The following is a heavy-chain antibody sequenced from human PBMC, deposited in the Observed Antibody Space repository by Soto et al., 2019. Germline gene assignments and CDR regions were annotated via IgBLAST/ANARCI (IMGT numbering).Heavy chain of an antibody. CDR1: GFTVSSYY. J-gene: IGHJ4*02. Sequence: EVQLVESGGGLVQPGGSLRLSCAASGFTVSSYYMSWARQAPGKGLGWVSVIYSGNTGTTYYAGSVKGRFTLSRDISKNTVYLQMNSLRAEDTAVYYCARDGSSRPTEYWGQGTLVTVSS. CDR3: ARDGSSRPTEY. V-gene: IGHV3-66*01. CDR2: IYSGNTGTT. D-gene: IGHD3-10*01.